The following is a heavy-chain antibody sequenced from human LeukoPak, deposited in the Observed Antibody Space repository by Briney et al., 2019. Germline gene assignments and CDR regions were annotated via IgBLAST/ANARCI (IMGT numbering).Heavy chain of an antibody. CDR1: GAXFSGYY. D-gene: IGHD2-15*01. CDR2: INHSGIT. CDR3: AISHKWLLLDY. J-gene: IGHJ4*02. V-gene: IGHV4-34*01. Sequence: SETLSLTCAFYGAXFSGYYCRWIRQPPGKGREWIGEINHSGITTYNPSLKSRVTISVDTSKKQFSLKLNSVTAADTAVYYCAISHKWLLLDYWGQGTLVTVSS.